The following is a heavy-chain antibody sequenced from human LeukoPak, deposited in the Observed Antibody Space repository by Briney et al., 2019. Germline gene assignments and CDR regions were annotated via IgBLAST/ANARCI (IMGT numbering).Heavy chain of an antibody. Sequence: ASVKVSCKASGCTFTSYDINWVRQATGQGLEWMGWMNPNSGNTGYAQKFQGRVTMTRNTSISTAYMELSSLRSEDTAVYYCARSYSSGWYGVYNWFDPWGQGTLVTVSS. J-gene: IGHJ5*02. CDR1: GCTFTSYD. V-gene: IGHV1-8*01. CDR2: MNPNSGNT. D-gene: IGHD6-19*01. CDR3: ARSYSSGWYGVYNWFDP.